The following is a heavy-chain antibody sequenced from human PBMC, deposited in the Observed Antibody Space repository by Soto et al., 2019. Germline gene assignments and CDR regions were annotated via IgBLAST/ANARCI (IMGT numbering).Heavy chain of an antibody. D-gene: IGHD2-21*02. CDR1: GFTFSSYA. CDR3: AREEGVTYYFDY. Sequence: GESLKISCAASGFTFSSYAMHWVRQAPGKGLEWVAVISYDGSNKYYADSVKGRFTISRDNSKNTLYLQMNSLRAEDTAVYYCAREEGVTYYFDYWGQGTLVTVSS. V-gene: IGHV3-30*04. J-gene: IGHJ4*02. CDR2: ISYDGSNK.